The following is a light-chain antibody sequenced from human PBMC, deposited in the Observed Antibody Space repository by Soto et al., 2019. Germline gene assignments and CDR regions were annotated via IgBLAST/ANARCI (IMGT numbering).Light chain of an antibody. J-gene: IGLJ1*01. V-gene: IGLV2-8*01. CDR1: SSDVGGYNY. Sequence: QSALTQPPSASGSPGQSVALSCTGTSSDVGGYNYVSWYQPHPVKAPKLMIYEVNKRPSGVPDRFSGSKSGNTASLTVSGLQAEDEADYYCSSYAGSSNVFGTGTKLTVL. CDR2: EVN. CDR3: SSYAGSSNV.